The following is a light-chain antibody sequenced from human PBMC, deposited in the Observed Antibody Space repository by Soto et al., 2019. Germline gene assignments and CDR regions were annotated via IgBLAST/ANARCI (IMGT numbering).Light chain of an antibody. CDR1: QSVDRKT. CDR2: GAS. CDR3: HHSLNSLWT. J-gene: IGKJ1*01. Sequence: EIVLTQSPGTLSVSPGERVTLSCRASQSVDRKTLNWYQQKPGQTPRLLIYGASRRPTGIPDRFSGSGSGTDFTLPISRLEAEDFAVYFSHHSLNSLWTFGQGTKVEI. V-gene: IGKV3-20*01.